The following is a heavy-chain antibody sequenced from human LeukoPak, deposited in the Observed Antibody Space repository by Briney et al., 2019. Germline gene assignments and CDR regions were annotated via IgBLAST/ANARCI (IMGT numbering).Heavy chain of an antibody. D-gene: IGHD3-16*02. Sequence: QAGGSLRLSCAASGFTFSSYAMTWVRQAPGKGLEWVSDISGSGDNTYYADSVKGRFTISRDNAKNSLYLQMSSLRAEDTAVYYCAREGHDYIWGNYRSLFDYWGQGTLVTVSS. CDR2: ISGSGDNT. V-gene: IGHV3-23*01. J-gene: IGHJ4*02. CDR1: GFTFSSYA. CDR3: AREGHDYIWGNYRSLFDY.